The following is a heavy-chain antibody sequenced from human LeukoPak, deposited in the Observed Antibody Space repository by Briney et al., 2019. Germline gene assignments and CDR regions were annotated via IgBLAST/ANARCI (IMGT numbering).Heavy chain of an antibody. D-gene: IGHD3-10*01. CDR1: GFTFSSYE. V-gene: IGHV3-48*03. CDR2: ISSSGSTI. CDR3: ASIAGVITRGY. J-gene: IGHJ4*02. Sequence: PGGSLRLSCAASGFTFSSYEMNWVRQAPGKGLEWVSYISSSGSTIYYADSVTGRFTISRDNAKNSLYLQMNSLRVEDTAVYYCASIAGVITRGYWDQGTLVTVSS.